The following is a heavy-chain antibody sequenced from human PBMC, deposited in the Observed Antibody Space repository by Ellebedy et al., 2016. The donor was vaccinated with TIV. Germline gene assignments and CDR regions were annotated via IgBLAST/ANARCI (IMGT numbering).Heavy chain of an antibody. CDR2: IIPIFGTA. V-gene: IGHV1-69*13. CDR1: GGTFSSSA. J-gene: IGHJ4*02. CDR3: ARVSSSGWFYFDY. Sequence: AASVKVSCKASGGTFSSSAISWVRQAPGQGLEWMGGIIPIFGTANYAQKFQGRVTITADGSMSTAYMELSSLRSEDTAVYYCARVSSSGWFYFDYWGQGTLVTVSS. D-gene: IGHD6-19*01.